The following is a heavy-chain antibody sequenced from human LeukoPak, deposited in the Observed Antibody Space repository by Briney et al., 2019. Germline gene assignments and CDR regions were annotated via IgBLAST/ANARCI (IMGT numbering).Heavy chain of an antibody. V-gene: IGHV5-51*01. CDR3: ARQIVAQTGPSDY. J-gene: IGHJ4*02. D-gene: IGHD5-12*01. CDR2: IYPGDSDT. CDR1: GYSFTSCW. Sequence: GESLKISCKGSGYSFTSCWIGWVRQMPGKGLEWMGIIYPGDSDTRYSPSFQGQVTISADKSISTAYLQWSSLKASDTAMYYCARQIVAQTGPSDYWGQGTLVTVSS.